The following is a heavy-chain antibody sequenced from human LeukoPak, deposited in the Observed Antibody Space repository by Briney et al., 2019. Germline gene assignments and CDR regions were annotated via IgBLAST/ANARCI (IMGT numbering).Heavy chain of an antibody. D-gene: IGHD5-24*01. V-gene: IGHV1-69*05. CDR1: GGTFTSYA. CDR2: IIPIFGTA. J-gene: IGHJ4*02. CDR3: ARGDGYNAMNYYFDY. Sequence: ASVKVSCKASGGTFTSYAISWVRQAPGQGLEWMGGIIPIFGTANYAQKFQGRVTITTDESTSTAYMELSSLRSEGTAVYYCARGDGYNAMNYYFDYWGQETLVTVSS.